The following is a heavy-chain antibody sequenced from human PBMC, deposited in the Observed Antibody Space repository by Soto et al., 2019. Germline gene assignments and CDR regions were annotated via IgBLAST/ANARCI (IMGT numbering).Heavy chain of an antibody. CDR3: ARGDQLRYFDWLPDQFRY. CDR2: INPNSGGT. J-gene: IGHJ4*02. CDR1: GYTFTGYY. V-gene: IGHV1-2*02. D-gene: IGHD3-9*01. Sequence: GASVKVSCKASGYTFTGYYMHWVRQAPGQGLEWMGWINPNSGGTNYAQKFQGRVTMTRDTSISTAYMELSRLRSDDTAVYYCARGDQLRYFDWLPDQFRYWGQGTLVTVSS.